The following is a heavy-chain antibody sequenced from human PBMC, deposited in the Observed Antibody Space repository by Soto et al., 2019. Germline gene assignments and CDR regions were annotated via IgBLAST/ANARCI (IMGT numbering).Heavy chain of an antibody. Sequence: QVQLVESGGGVVQPGRSLRLSCAASGFTFSSYGMHWVRQAPGKGLEWVADISYDGSNKYYADSVKGRFTISRGNSKNALYLQMNSLRAEDTAVYYCAKDNRDGYNYGHFDYWGQGTLVTVSS. D-gene: IGHD5-12*01. CDR1: GFTFSSYG. J-gene: IGHJ4*02. V-gene: IGHV3-30*18. CDR3: AKDNRDGYNYGHFDY. CDR2: ISYDGSNK.